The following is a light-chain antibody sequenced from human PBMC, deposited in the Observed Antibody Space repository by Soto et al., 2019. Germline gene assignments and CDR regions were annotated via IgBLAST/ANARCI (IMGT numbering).Light chain of an antibody. J-gene: IGLJ1*01. V-gene: IGLV2-14*01. CDR1: SSDVGGYNY. CDR3: GSYTSSSTHV. Sequence: QSVLTQPASVSGSPGQSITISCTGTSSDVGGYNYVSWYQQHPGKAPKLMIYDVSNRPSGVSNRFSGSKSGNTASLTISGLQAEVWADYSCGSYTSSSTHVFGTGPNVTVL. CDR2: DVS.